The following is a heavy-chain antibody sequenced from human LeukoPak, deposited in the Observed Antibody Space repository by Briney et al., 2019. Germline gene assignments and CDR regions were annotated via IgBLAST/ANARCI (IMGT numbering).Heavy chain of an antibody. CDR1: GFTFSHYG. CDR2: ISGSGGST. J-gene: IGHJ5*02. D-gene: IGHD3-10*01. V-gene: IGHV3-23*01. Sequence: GGSLRLSCAASGFTFSHYGMTWVRQAPGKGLEWVSAISGSGGSTYYAGSVKGRFTISRDNSKNTLYLQMNSLRADDTAVYYCAREVYYGSGRTNWFDPWGQGTLVTVSS. CDR3: AREVYYGSGRTNWFDP.